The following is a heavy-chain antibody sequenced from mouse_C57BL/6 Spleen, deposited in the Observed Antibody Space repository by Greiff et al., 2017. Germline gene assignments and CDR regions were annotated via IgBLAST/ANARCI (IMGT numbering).Heavy chain of an antibody. Sequence: EVKLMESGEGLVKPGGSLKLSCAASGFTFSSYAMSWVRQTPEKRLEWVAYISSGGDYIYYADTVKGRFTISRDNARNTLYLQMSSLKSEDTAMYYCTRDRTYYGKRNYAMDYWGQGTSVTGSS. D-gene: IGHD2-10*01. CDR2: ISSGGDYI. CDR3: TRDRTYYGKRNYAMDY. CDR1: GFTFSSYA. V-gene: IGHV5-9-1*02. J-gene: IGHJ4*01.